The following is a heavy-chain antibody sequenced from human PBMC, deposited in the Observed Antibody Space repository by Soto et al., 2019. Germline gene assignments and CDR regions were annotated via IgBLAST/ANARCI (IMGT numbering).Heavy chain of an antibody. CDR2: IYSSGSA. J-gene: IGHJ4*02. CDR1: GGSVSSGSFY. CDR3: ARHANGGSYPMDH. Sequence: SETLSLTCTVSGGSVSSGSFYWSWIRQPPGKGLEYLGHIYSSGSANYNPSLASRVTMSVDTSMTQFSLTLRSVSDADMAFYYCARHANGGSYPMDHWGRGTLVTDSS. D-gene: IGHD3-16*02. V-gene: IGHV4-61*01.